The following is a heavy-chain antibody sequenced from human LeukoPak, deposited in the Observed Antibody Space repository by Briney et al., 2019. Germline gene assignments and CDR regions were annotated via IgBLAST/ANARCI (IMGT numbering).Heavy chain of an antibody. D-gene: IGHD2-2*01. V-gene: IGHV4-34*12. CDR3: ARVRSIVVVPANTRFDY. J-gene: IGHJ4*02. CDR2: IIHSGST. Sequence: SETLSLTCAVYGGSFSGYYWSWIRQPPGKGLEWIGEIIHSGSTNYSPSLKSQVTISVDTSKNQFSLKLSSVTAADTAVYYCARVRSIVVVPANTRFDYWGQGTLVTVSS. CDR1: GGSFSGYY.